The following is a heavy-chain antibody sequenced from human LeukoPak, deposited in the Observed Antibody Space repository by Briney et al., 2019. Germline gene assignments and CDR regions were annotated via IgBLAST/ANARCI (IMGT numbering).Heavy chain of an antibody. J-gene: IGHJ4*02. CDR2: INPGGGGT. V-gene: IGHV1-46*01. CDR1: GYTFTLYY. Sequence: ASVKVSCKASGYTFTLYYIYGVRQAPGQGLEWMGMINPGGGGTNYAQKFQGRVTITRDTSTTTVYMELSSLRSEDTAVYYCARGGDYYDSSGPLYWGQGTLVTVSS. D-gene: IGHD3-22*01. CDR3: ARGGDYYDSSGPLY.